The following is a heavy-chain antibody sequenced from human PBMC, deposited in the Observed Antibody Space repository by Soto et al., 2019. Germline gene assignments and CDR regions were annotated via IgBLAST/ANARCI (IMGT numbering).Heavy chain of an antibody. CDR2: IYYSGST. CDR3: ARRVYSGSYPAHFDY. J-gene: IGHJ4*02. Sequence: QLQLQESGPGLVKPSETLSLTCTVSGGSISSSSYYWGWIRQPPGKGLEWIGSIYYSGSTYYNPSLQSRVTIAVDTSKNQFSLKLSSVTAADTAVYYCARRVYSGSYPAHFDYWGQGTLLTVSS. V-gene: IGHV4-39*01. D-gene: IGHD1-26*01. CDR1: GGSISSSSYY.